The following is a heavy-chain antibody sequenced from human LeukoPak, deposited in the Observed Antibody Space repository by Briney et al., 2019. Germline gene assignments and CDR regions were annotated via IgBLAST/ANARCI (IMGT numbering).Heavy chain of an antibody. Sequence: SCPTLLKPTHTLTLTFTFTGFSPGCSGPGGGSFRQRPGKALEWLALIPSNDDRRYRPSLKSRLPITKDTPKNHVVITMTKTDPADTATYYCTQLSRTPSCSMTTVPTFDYWGQGILVTVSS. CDR2: IPSNDDR. D-gene: IGHD4-17*01. J-gene: IGHJ4*02. CDR3: TQLSRTPSCSMTTVPTFDY. CDR1: GFSPGCSGPG. V-gene: IGHV2-5*01.